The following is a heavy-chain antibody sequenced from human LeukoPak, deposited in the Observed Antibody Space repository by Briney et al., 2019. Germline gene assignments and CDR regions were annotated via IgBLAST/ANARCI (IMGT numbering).Heavy chain of an antibody. V-gene: IGHV4-38-2*02. CDR3: ARAKQWLGPGIGY. D-gene: IGHD6-19*01. CDR2: IYHSGST. J-gene: IGHJ4*02. CDR1: GYSISSGYY. Sequence: PSETLSLTCTVSGYSISSGYYWGWIRQPPGKGLEWIGSIYHSGSTYYNPSLKSRVTISVDTSKNQFSLKLSSVTAADTAVYYCARAKQWLGPGIGYWGQGTLVTVPS.